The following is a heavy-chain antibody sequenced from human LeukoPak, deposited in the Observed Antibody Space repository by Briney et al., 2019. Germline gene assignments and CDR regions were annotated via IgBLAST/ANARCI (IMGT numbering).Heavy chain of an antibody. Sequence: GASVKVSCKASGGTFSSYAISWVRQAPGQGLEWMGGIIPIFGTANYAQKFQGRVTITADESTSTAYMELSSLRSEDTAVYYCASLPDKYYDSSGYNDGWGQGTLVTVSS. CDR2: IIPIFGTA. CDR3: ASLPDKYYDSSGYNDG. D-gene: IGHD3-22*01. J-gene: IGHJ4*02. CDR1: GGTFSSYA. V-gene: IGHV1-69*13.